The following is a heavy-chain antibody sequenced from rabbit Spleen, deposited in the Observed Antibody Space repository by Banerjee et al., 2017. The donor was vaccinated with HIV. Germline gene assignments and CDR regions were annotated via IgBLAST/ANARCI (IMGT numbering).Heavy chain of an antibody. CDR2: INVITGKA. V-gene: IGHV1S45*01. Sequence: QEQLKESGGGLVQPGGSLKLSCTASGFSFSNKAVMCWVRQAPGKGLEWITCINVITGKAVYGSSTKGRFTFSKTSSTTVTLQMTSLTVADTAPYFCARDRYWNGYPLARLDLWGPGTLVTVS. D-gene: IGHD6-1*01. CDR1: GFSFSNKAV. J-gene: IGHJ3*01. CDR3: ARDRYWNGYPLARLDL.